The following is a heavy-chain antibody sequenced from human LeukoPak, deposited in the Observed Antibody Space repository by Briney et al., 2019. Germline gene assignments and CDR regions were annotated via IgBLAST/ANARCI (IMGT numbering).Heavy chain of an antibody. CDR3: ARRWGTYDILTGYYRDQDAFDI. V-gene: IGHV5-51*01. CDR2: IYPGDSDT. D-gene: IGHD3-9*01. Sequence: GESLKISCKGSGYSFTSYWIGWVRQMPGKGLEWMGIIYPGDSDTRYSPSFQGQVTISADKSISTAYLQWSSLKASDTVIYYCARRWGTYDILTGYYRDQDAFDIWGQGTMVTVSS. J-gene: IGHJ3*02. CDR1: GYSFTSYW.